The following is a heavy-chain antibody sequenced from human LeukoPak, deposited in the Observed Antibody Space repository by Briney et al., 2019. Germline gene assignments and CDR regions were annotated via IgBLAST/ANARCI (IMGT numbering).Heavy chain of an antibody. CDR2: ISSSSSYI. J-gene: IGHJ4*02. CDR3: ARQSIVVVPAAQSFDY. CDR1: GFTFSSYS. D-gene: IGHD2-2*01. V-gene: IGHV3-21*01. Sequence: GGSLRLSCAASGFTFSSYSMNWVRQAPGKGLEWVSSISSSSSYIYYADSVKGRFTISGDNAKNSLYLQMNSLRAEDTAVYYCARQSIVVVPAAQSFDYWGQGTLVTVSS.